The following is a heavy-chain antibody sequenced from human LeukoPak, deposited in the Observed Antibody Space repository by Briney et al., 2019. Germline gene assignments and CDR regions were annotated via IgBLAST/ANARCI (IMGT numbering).Heavy chain of an antibody. Sequence: PSETLSLTCTVSGYSISSGYYWGWIRQPPGKGLEWIGSIYHTGSTYYNPSLKSRVTISIDTSMNQISLKLSSVTAADTAVYYCARADSSGYYYDYYGMDVWGQGTTVTVSS. CDR3: ARADSSGYYYDYYGMDV. V-gene: IGHV4-38-2*02. D-gene: IGHD3-22*01. J-gene: IGHJ6*02. CDR1: GYSISSGYY. CDR2: IYHTGST.